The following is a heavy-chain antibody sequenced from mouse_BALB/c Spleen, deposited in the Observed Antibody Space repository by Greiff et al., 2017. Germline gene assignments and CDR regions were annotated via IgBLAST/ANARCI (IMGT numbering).Heavy chain of an antibody. CDR3: TRDRYEMDY. Sequence: EVMLVESGGDLVKPGGSLKLSCAASGFTFSSYTMSWVRQTPEKRLEWVATISSGGSYTYYPDSVKGRFTISRDNAKNTLYLQMSSLKSEDTAMYYCTRDRYEMDYWGQGTSDTVSS. J-gene: IGHJ4*01. V-gene: IGHV5-6-4*01. CDR2: ISSGGSYT. CDR1: GFTFSSYT. D-gene: IGHD2-14*01.